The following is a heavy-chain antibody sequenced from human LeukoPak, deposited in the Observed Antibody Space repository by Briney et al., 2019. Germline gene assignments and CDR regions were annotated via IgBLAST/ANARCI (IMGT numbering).Heavy chain of an antibody. J-gene: IGHJ5*02. CDR3: ARRDDILNFFDP. D-gene: IGHD2/OR15-2a*01. Sequence: SETLSLTCSVYGVSISGYYWSWIRQSPGKGLEWIGCIYYSGSSNYNPSLKSLLTISVDTSNNQFSLKMNSVTAADTAVYCCARRDDILNFFDPWGHGTLVTVSS. CDR1: GVSISGYY. CDR2: IYYSGSS. V-gene: IGHV4-59*08.